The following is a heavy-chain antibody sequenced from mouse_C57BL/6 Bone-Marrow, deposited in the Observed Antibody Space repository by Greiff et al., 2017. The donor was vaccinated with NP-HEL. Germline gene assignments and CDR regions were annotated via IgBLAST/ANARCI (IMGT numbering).Heavy chain of an antibody. D-gene: IGHD1-1*01. V-gene: IGHV5-17*01. CDR3: ARPWDYGSSFFFDY. J-gene: IGHJ2*01. CDR2: ISSGSSTI. Sequence: DVQLQESGGGLVKPGGSLKLSCAASGFTFSDYGMNWVRQAPEKGLEWVAYISSGSSTIYYADTVKGRFTISRDNSKNTLFLQMTSLRSEDTAMYYCARPWDYGSSFFFDYWGQGTTLTVSS. CDR1: GFTFSDYG.